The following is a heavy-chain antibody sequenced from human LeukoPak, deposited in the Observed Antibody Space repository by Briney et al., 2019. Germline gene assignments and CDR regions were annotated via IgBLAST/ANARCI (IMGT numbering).Heavy chain of an antibody. J-gene: IGHJ6*02. V-gene: IGHV1-24*01. Sequence: ASVKVSCKVSGYTLTELSMHWVRRAPGKGLEWMGGFDPEDGETIYAQKFQGRVTMTEDTSTDTAYMELSSLRSEDTAVYYCATDPHYYGSGSYYNSPMDVWGQGTTVTVSS. CDR2: FDPEDGET. CDR1: GYTLTELS. D-gene: IGHD3-10*01. CDR3: ATDPHYYGSGSYYNSPMDV.